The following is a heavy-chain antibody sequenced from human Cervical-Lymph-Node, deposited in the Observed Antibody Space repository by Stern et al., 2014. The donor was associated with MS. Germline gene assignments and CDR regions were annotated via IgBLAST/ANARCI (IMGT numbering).Heavy chain of an antibody. CDR3: ARDIGPEGATFNY. CDR2: TSLDGSDK. D-gene: IGHD1-26*01. V-gene: IGHV3-30*01. CDR1: GFPFSRYA. J-gene: IGHJ4*02. Sequence: QVQLVQSGGGVGQPGRSLRLSCAASGFPFSRYAMHWVRQAPGKGLEWMATTSLDGSDKHYADSVKGRFTISRDNYKNVLFLQMNSLRADDTAVYYCARDIGPEGATFNYWGQGTLVSVSS.